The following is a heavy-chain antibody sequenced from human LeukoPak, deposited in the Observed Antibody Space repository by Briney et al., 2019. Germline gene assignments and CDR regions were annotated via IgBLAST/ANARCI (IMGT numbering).Heavy chain of an antibody. V-gene: IGHV3-9*01. Sequence: GRSLRLSCAASGFTFDDYAMHWVRQAPGKGLEWVSSISWNSGIVGYADSVKGRFTISRDNAKNTLYLQMNSLRAEDTAVYYGARGVYSSSWRTFDIWGQGTMVTVSS. J-gene: IGHJ3*02. D-gene: IGHD6-6*01. CDR2: ISWNSGIV. CDR1: GFTFDDYA. CDR3: ARGVYSSSWRTFDI.